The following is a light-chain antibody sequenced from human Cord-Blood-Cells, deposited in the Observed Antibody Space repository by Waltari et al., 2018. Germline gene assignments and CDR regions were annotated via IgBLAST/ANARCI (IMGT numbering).Light chain of an antibody. CDR3: QQYYSTPLT. CDR2: WAS. Sequence: DIVMTQSPDSLAVSLGERATINCKSSKSVIYSSNNKNYLAWYQQKPGQPPKLLIYWASTRESGVPDRFSGSGSGTDFTLTISGLQTEDVAVYYCQQYYSTPLTFGGGTKVEIK. V-gene: IGKV4-1*01. J-gene: IGKJ4*01. CDR1: KSVIYSSNNKNY.